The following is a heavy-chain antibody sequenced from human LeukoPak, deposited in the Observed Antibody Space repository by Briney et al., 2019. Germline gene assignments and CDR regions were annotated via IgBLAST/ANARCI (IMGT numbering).Heavy chain of an antibody. J-gene: IGHJ4*02. D-gene: IGHD2-15*01. V-gene: IGHV3-9*01. CDR1: GFTFDDYA. CDR2: ISWNSGSI. Sequence: PGGSLRLSCAASGFTFDDYAMHWVRQAPGKGLEWVSGISWNSGSIGYADSVKGRFTISRDNAKNSLYLQMNSLRAEDTALYCCAKGGVVVAAIDYWGQGTLVTVSS. CDR3: AKGGVVVAAIDY.